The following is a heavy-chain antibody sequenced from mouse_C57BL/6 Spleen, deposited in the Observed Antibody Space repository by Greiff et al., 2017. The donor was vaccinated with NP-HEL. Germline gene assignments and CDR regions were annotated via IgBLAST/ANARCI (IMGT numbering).Heavy chain of an antibody. J-gene: IGHJ3*01. V-gene: IGHV1-15*01. Sequence: VQLQQSGAELVRPGASVTLSCKASGYTFTDYEMHWVKQTPVHGLEWIGAIDPETGGTAYNQKFKGKAILTAAKSSSTAYMELRSLTSGDSAVYYCTRSGRDYGSSYGFAYWGQGTLVTVSA. D-gene: IGHD1-1*01. CDR3: TRSGRDYGSSYGFAY. CDR2: IDPETGGT. CDR1: GYTFTDYE.